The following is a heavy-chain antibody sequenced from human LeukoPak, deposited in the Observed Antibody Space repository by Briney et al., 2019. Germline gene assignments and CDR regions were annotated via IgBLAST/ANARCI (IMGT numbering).Heavy chain of an antibody. V-gene: IGHV1-18*01. CDR2: ISAYNGNT. D-gene: IGHD5-12*01. J-gene: IGHJ4*02. CDR3: ARHGVGYSGYDKFDY. Sequence: GASVKVSCKASGYTFTSYGISWVRQAPGQGLEWMGWISAYNGNTNYAQKLQGRVTMTTDTSTSTAYMELRSLRSDDTAVYYCARHGVGYSGYDKFDYWGQGTLVTVSS. CDR1: GYTFTSYG.